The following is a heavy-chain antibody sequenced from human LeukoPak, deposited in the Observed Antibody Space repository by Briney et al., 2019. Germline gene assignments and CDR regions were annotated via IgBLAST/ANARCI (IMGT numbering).Heavy chain of an antibody. D-gene: IGHD3-3*01. J-gene: IGHJ6*02. CDR3: ARAYYDFWSGYYMYYYGMDV. CDR2: INHSGST. Sequence: SETLSLTCAVYGGSFSGYYWSWIRQPPGKGLEWIGEINHSGSTNYNPSLKSRVTISVDTSKNQFSLKLSPVTAADTAVYYCARAYYDFWSGYYMYYYGMDVWGQGTTVTVSS. CDR1: GGSFSGYY. V-gene: IGHV4-34*01.